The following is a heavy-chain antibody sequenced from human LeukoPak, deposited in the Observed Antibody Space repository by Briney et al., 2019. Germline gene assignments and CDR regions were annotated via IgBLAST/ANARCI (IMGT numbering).Heavy chain of an antibody. D-gene: IGHD3-22*01. CDR2: ISSSGGTI. Sequence: GGSLRLSCAASGFTFSSYEMNWVRQAPGKGLEWVSYISSSGGTIYYADSVKGRFTISRDNAKNSLYLQMNSLRPEDTAVFYCARDPRGPTGYDSSGRDTLDYWGQGTLVTVS. CDR3: ARDPRGPTGYDSSGRDTLDY. CDR1: GFTFSSYE. J-gene: IGHJ4*02. V-gene: IGHV3-48*03.